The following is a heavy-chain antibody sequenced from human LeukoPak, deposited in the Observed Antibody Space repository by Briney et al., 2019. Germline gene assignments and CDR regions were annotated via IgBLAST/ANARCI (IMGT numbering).Heavy chain of an antibody. J-gene: IGHJ4*02. CDR2: ISWNSGSI. V-gene: IGHV3-9*01. Sequence: GRSLRLSCAASGFTFDDYAMHWVRQAPGKGLEWVSGISWNSGSIGYADSVKGRFTISRDNAKNSLYLQMNSLRAEDTALYYCAKESSYCSSTSCYSGSSDYWGQGTLVTVSS. CDR1: GFTFDDYA. CDR3: AKESSYCSSTSCYSGSSDY. D-gene: IGHD2-2*02.